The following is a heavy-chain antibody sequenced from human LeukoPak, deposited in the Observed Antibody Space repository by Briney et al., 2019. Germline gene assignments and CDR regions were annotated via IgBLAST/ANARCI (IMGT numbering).Heavy chain of an antibody. D-gene: IGHD3-22*01. J-gene: IGHJ4*02. V-gene: IGHV3-43*02. CDR2: ISGDGGST. CDR3: AKDIYYDIGILDY. Sequence: GGSLRLSCAASGFTFDDYAMHWVRQAPGKNLEWVSLISGDGGSTYYADSVKGRFTIPRDNSKNSLYLQMNSLRTEDTALYYCAKDIYYDIGILDYWGQGTLVTVSS. CDR1: GFTFDDYA.